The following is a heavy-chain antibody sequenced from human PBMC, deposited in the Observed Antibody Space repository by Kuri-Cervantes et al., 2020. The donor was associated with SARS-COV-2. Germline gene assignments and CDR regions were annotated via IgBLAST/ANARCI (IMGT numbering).Heavy chain of an antibody. J-gene: IGHJ4*02. CDR1: GGSFSSYY. Sequence: ESLKISCAVYGGSFSSYYWSWIRQPPGKGLEWIGEINHSGSTNYNPSLKSRVTISVDTSKNHFSLKLSSVTAADTAVYYCAGGLHGEVIIFYWGQGTLVTVSS. D-gene: IGHD3-3*01. V-gene: IGHV4-34*01. CDR3: AGGLHGEVIIFY. CDR2: INHSGST.